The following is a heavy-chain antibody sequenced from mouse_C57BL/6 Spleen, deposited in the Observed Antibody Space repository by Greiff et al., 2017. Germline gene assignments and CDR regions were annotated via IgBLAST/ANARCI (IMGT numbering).Heavy chain of an antibody. J-gene: IGHJ4*01. CDR3: AREDYGSSYAMDY. CDR1: GFTFSDYY. CDR2: INYDGSST. Sequence: EVQRVESEGGLVQPGSSMKLSCTASGFTFSDYYMAWVRQVPEKGLEWVANINYDGSSTYYLDTLKSRFIISRDNAKNLLYLQMSRLKSEDTATYYCAREDYGSSYAMDYWGQGTSVTVSS. D-gene: IGHD1-1*01. V-gene: IGHV5-16*01.